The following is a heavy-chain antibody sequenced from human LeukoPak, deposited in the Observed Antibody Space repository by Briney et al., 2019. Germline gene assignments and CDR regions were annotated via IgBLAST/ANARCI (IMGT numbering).Heavy chain of an antibody. D-gene: IGHD3-10*01. Sequence: ASVKVSCKASVYTFTSYDINWVRQATGQGREWMGWMNPNSGNTGYAQKFQGRVTMTRDTSTSTAYMDLCTLRYADTALCFCARGGTHLDCWVQGTLVTVSS. J-gene: IGHJ4*02. CDR1: VYTFTSYD. V-gene: IGHV1-8*01. CDR2: MNPNSGNT. CDR3: ARGGTHLDC.